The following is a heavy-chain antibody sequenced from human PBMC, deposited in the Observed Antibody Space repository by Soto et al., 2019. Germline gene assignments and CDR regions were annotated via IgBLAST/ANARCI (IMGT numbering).Heavy chain of an antibody. J-gene: IGHJ3*02. D-gene: IGHD1-26*01. Sequence: GESLKISCAASGFTISSYAMSWVRQAPGKGLEWVSAISGSGGSTYYADSVKGRFTISRDNSKNTLYLQMNSLRAEDTAVYYCAKDQWELTDLEAFDIWGQGTMVTVSS. V-gene: IGHV3-23*01. CDR1: GFTISSYA. CDR3: AKDQWELTDLEAFDI. CDR2: ISGSGGST.